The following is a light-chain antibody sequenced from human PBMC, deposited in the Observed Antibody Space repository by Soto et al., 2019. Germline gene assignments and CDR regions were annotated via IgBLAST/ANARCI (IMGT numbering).Light chain of an antibody. V-gene: IGLV2-14*03. CDR1: SSDVGGYDY. J-gene: IGLJ2*01. CDR2: DVS. CDR3: SSYTSSSALHVV. Sequence: QSVLTQPASVSGTPGQSITISCTGTSSDVGGYDYVSWYQHHPGKAPKLMIFDVSNRPSGVSSRCSGSKSGNAASLTISGLQAEDEADYYCSSYTSSSALHVVFGGGIKLTVL.